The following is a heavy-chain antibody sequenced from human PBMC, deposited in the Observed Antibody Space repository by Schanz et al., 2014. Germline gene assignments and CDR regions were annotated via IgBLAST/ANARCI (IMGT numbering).Heavy chain of an antibody. CDR3: ARNYGGHSEESDRYGMDV. D-gene: IGHD4-17*01. CDR2: INPSGGSI. V-gene: IGHV1-46*01. CDR1: GYTFTRYY. Sequence: QVQLVQSGAEVKKPGASVKVSCKASGYTFTRYYIHWVRQAPGQGLEWMGIINPSGGSITYAQKFQGRVTMTSDTSTSTVYMELSSLRSEDTAVYYCARNYGGHSEESDRYGMDVWGQGTTVTVSS. J-gene: IGHJ6*02.